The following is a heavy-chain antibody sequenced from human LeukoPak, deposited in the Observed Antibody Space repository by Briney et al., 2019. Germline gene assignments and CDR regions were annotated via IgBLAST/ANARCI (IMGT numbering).Heavy chain of an antibody. Sequence: SETLSLTCTVSGGSISSYYWSWIRQPPGKGLEWIGYIYYSGSTNYNPSLKSRVTISVDTSKNQFSLKLSSVTAADTAVYYCARAGVITKVRGVIVNWFDPWGQGTLVTVSS. J-gene: IGHJ5*02. D-gene: IGHD3-10*01. CDR1: GGSISSYY. CDR3: ARAGVITKVRGVIVNWFDP. V-gene: IGHV4-59*01. CDR2: IYYSGST.